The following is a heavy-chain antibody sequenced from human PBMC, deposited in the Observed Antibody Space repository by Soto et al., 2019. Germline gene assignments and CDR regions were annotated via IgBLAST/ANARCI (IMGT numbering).Heavy chain of an antibody. D-gene: IGHD3-22*01. V-gene: IGHV6-1*01. Sequence: SQTPSLTCAISGDSVSINSAAWSWIRQSPSRGLEWLGRTFYRSKWYNDYAVSVKGRITINPDTSKNLFSLQLNSVTAADTAVYYCASNYYDSSGPGVGAFSFDYWGQGTLVTVSS. CDR3: ASNYYDSSGPGVGAFSFDY. J-gene: IGHJ4*02. CDR1: GDSVSINSAA. CDR2: TFYRSKWYN.